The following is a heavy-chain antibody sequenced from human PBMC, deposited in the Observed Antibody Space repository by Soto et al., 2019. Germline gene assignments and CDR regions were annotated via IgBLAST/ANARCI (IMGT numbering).Heavy chain of an antibody. CDR3: ARDKSEDPRDYGSGSFDY. J-gene: IGHJ4*02. D-gene: IGHD3-10*01. CDR2: ISAYNGNT. V-gene: IGHV1-18*04. Sequence: QVQLVQSGAEVKKPGASVKVSCKASGYTFTSYGISWVRQAPGLGLEWMGWISAYNGNTNYAQKLQGRVTMTTDTSTSTAYMELRSLRSDDTAVYYCARDKSEDPRDYGSGSFDYWGQGTLVTVSS. CDR1: GYTFTSYG.